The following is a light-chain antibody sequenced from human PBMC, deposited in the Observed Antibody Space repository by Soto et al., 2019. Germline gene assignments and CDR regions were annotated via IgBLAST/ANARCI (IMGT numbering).Light chain of an antibody. CDR2: GAS. Sequence: EIVLTQSPGTLSLSPGERATLSCRASQSVSNNYLAWYQQKPGQAPRLLIYGASSRATGIPDRFSGSGSGTDFTLTISSLQPEDGTASCSERVSVYLDTVCRGTKVDIK. CDR1: QSVSNNY. CDR3: ERVSVYLDT. V-gene: IGKV3-20*01. J-gene: IGKJ4*01.